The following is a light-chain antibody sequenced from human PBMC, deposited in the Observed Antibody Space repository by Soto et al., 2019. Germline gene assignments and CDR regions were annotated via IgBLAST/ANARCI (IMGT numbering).Light chain of an antibody. CDR3: QQYDNLPRT. CDR2: DAS. V-gene: IGKV1-33*01. CDR1: QDISNY. Sequence: IQMTHSPSSLSASVGDRGTITCQASQDISNYLNWYQQKPGKAPKLLIYDASNLETGVPSRFSGSGSGTDFTFTISSLQPEDIATYYCQQYDNLPRTCGQGTRLE. J-gene: IGKJ5*01.